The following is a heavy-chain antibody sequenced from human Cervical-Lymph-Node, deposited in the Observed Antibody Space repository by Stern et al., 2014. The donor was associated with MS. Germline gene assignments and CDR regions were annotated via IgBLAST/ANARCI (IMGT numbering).Heavy chain of an antibody. D-gene: IGHD3-10*01. CDR2: IYPADSDA. CDR3: ARKGPYGLDY. CDR1: GYNFASYW. Sequence: VQLVQSGAEEKKPGESLKISCKGSGYNFASYWIGWVRQVPGKGLEWMGIIYPADSDARYTPSFQGHVTMSADKSIGTAYRQWSSLKASDTAFYFCARKGPYGLDYWGQGALVTASS. V-gene: IGHV5-51*01. J-gene: IGHJ4*02.